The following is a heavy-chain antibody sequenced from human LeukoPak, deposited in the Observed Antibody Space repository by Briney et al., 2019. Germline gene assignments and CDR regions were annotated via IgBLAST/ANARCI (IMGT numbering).Heavy chain of an antibody. CDR2: IKQDGSEK. J-gene: IGHJ4*02. D-gene: IGHD2-15*01. V-gene: IGHV3-7*02. Sequence: GGSLRLSCAASGFTFSSYWMSWVRQAPGKGLEWVANIKQDGSEKYYVDSVKGRFTISRDNAKNSLYLQMNSLRAEDTALYYCARLGGGWSFDYWGLGTLVTVSS. CDR1: GFTFSSYW. CDR3: ARLGGGWSFDY.